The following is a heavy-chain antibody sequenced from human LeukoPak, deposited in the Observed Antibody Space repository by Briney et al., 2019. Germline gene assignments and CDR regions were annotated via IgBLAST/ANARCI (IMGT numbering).Heavy chain of an antibody. CDR2: IYTSGST. Sequence: PSETLSLTCTVSGGSISSYYWSWIRQPAGKGLEWIGRIYTSGSTNYNPSLKSRVTMSVDTSKNQFSLKLSSVTAADTAVYYCARDTYGYGSGSYCDDWGQGTLVTVSS. CDR3: ARDTYGYGSGSYCDD. D-gene: IGHD3-10*01. J-gene: IGHJ4*02. CDR1: GGSISSYY. V-gene: IGHV4-4*07.